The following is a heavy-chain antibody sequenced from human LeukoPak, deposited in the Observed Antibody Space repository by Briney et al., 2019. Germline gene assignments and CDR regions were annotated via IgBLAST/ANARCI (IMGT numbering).Heavy chain of an antibody. CDR3: ARVGVTYCSSTSCYPDY. CDR2: ISYDGSNK. J-gene: IGHJ4*02. CDR1: GFTFSSYA. Sequence: GGSLRLSCAASGFTFSSYAMHWVRQAPGKGLEWVAVISYDGSNKYYADSVKGRFTISRDNSKNTLYLQMNSLRAEDTAVYYCARVGVTYCSSTSCYPDYWGQGTLVTVSS. V-gene: IGHV3-30-3*01. D-gene: IGHD2-2*01.